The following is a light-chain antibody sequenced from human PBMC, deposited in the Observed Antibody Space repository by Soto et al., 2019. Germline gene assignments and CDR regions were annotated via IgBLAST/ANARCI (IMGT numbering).Light chain of an antibody. CDR1: TGKVTSDNY. V-gene: IGLV7-43*01. CDR2: STS. J-gene: IGLJ2*01. Sequence: QAVVTQEPSLTVSPGGTVTLTCASSTGKVTSDNYPNWLQQKPGQAPRALIYSTSRKHSWTPVRFSGSLFGGKAALTLSGVQPEDEADYYCLLYFGDDQVFGGGTKLTVL. CDR3: LLYFGDDQV.